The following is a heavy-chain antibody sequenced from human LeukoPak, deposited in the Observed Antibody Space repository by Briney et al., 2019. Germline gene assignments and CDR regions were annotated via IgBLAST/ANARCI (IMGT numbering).Heavy chain of an antibody. Sequence: GGSLRLSWAASGFTFSSFAMSWVRQAPGKGLDWVSSISGSGAGTYYADSVKGRFTISRDNAKSSLSPQMNSLRAEDTAVYYCARGHSNYGDYFDYWGQGTLVTVSS. CDR1: GFTFSSFA. CDR3: ARGHSNYGDYFDY. D-gene: IGHD4-11*01. J-gene: IGHJ4*02. V-gene: IGHV3-23*01. CDR2: ISGSGAGT.